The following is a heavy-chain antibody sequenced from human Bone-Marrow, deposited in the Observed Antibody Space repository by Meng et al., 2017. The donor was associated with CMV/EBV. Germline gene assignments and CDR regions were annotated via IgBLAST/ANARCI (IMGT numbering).Heavy chain of an antibody. V-gene: IGHV3-7*01. CDR1: GFTFNTYR. Sequence: GGSLRLSCAASGFTFNTYRMSWVRQAPGKGLEWVANIKQDGSEHYYVDSVKGRFTISRDNAKNSLYLQMNSLRAEDTSVYYCARGPYCSSTSCYTPYLDDWGQGTLVTVSS. CDR3: ARGPYCSSTSCYTPYLDD. J-gene: IGHJ4*02. CDR2: IKQDGSEH. D-gene: IGHD2-2*02.